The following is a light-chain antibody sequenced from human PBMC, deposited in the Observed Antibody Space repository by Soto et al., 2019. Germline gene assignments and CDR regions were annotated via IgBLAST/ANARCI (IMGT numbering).Light chain of an antibody. Sequence: DIQMTQSPSTLSASVGDRVTITCRASHSISSWLAWYQQKPGKAPKLLIYKASSLESGVPSRFSGSGSGTEFTLTISRLQPDDFATYYCQKYNSLYTFGQGTKLEIK. CDR2: KAS. V-gene: IGKV1-5*03. J-gene: IGKJ2*01. CDR3: QKYNSLYT. CDR1: HSISSW.